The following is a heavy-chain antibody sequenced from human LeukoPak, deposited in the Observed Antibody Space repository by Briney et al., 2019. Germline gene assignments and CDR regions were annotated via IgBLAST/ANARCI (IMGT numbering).Heavy chain of an antibody. J-gene: IGHJ4*02. CDR2: ISSSSSYK. CDR3: ARGRNYYGSGSYYNPNFDY. D-gene: IGHD3-10*01. V-gene: IGHV3-21*01. Sequence: KAGGPLTLSCAASGFTFSSYSMNWVRKAPGKGLEWVSSISSSSSYKYYAVSVKGRFTISRDNAKNSVYLQMNSLRAEDTAVYYCARGRNYYGSGSYYNPNFDYWGRGTLVTVSS. CDR1: GFTFSSYS.